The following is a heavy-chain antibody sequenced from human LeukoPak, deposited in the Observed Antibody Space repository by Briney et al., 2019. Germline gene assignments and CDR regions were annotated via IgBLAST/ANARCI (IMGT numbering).Heavy chain of an antibody. CDR1: GYSISSGCY. D-gene: IGHD3-10*01. Sequence: PSETLSLTCTVSGYSISSGCYWVWIRQTPGKGLEWIGRIYTSGSTDYNPSLKSRVTISVDASKNQFSLKLSSVTAADTALYYCARGLWFGDENPPYFDYWGQGTLVTVSS. CDR2: IYTSGST. J-gene: IGHJ4*02. CDR3: ARGLWFGDENPPYFDY. V-gene: IGHV4-38-2*02.